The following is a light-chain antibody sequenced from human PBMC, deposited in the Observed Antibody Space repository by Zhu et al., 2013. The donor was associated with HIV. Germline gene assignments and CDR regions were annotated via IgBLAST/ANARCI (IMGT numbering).Light chain of an antibody. J-gene: IGLJ3*02. V-gene: IGLV8-61*01. Sequence: QTVVTQEPSFSVSPGGTVTLTCGLSSGSVSTNDYPSWYQQTPGQAPRTLIYSTKTRSSGVPDRFSGSILGNKTALTITGAQADDESDYYCVLYMGSGIWVFGGGTKLTVL. CDR2: STK. CDR1: SGSVSTNDY. CDR3: VLYMGSGIWV.